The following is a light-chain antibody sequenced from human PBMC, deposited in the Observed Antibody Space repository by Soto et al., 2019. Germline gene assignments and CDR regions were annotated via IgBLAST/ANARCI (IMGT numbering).Light chain of an antibody. J-gene: IGKJ5*01. Sequence: EVVMTQSPATLSLSPWERATLSCRASQSVSSYLAWYQLKPGQAPRLLIYDASIRATGIPARFSGSGSGTDFTLTISSLEPEDFAVYYCQQRSNWPPITFGQGTRLEI. CDR3: QQRSNWPPIT. CDR2: DAS. V-gene: IGKV3-11*01. CDR1: QSVSSY.